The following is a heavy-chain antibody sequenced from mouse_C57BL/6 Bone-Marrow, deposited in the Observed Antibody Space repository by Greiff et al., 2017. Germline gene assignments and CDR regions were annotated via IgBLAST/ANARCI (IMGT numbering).Heavy chain of an antibody. V-gene: IGHV1-7*01. CDR3: ARGKIYYPFDY. Sequence: QVQLQQSGAELAKPGASVKLSCKASGYTFTSYWMHWVKQRPGQGLEWIGYINPSSGYTKYNQKFKDKATLTAAKSSSTAYMQLSSLTYEDSAVYYCARGKIYYPFDYWGQGTTLTVSS. CDR1: GYTFTSYW. CDR2: INPSSGYT. D-gene: IGHD1-1*01. J-gene: IGHJ2*01.